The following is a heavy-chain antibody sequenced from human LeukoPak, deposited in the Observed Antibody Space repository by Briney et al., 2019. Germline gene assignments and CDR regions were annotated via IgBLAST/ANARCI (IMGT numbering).Heavy chain of an antibody. CDR2: IYSGGST. D-gene: IGHD6-13*01. J-gene: IGHJ6*02. CDR1: GFTVSSNY. CDR3: AKSGGYSSSWPPWEDYYYYGMDV. V-gene: IGHV3-53*01. Sequence: GGSLRLSCAASGFTVSSNYMSWVRQAPGKGLEWVSVIYSGGSTYYADSVKGRFTISRDNSKNTLYLQMNSLRAEDTAVYYCAKSGGYSSSWPPWEDYYYYGMDVWGQGTTVTVSS.